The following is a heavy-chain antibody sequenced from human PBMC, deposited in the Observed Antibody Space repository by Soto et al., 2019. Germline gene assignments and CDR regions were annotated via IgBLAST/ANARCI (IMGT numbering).Heavy chain of an antibody. J-gene: IGHJ4*02. CDR2: IIPILGIA. D-gene: IGHD3-16*02. Sequence: SVKVSCKASGGTFGSYTISWVRQAPGQGLEWMGRIIPILGIANYAQKFQGRVTITADKSTSTAYMELSSLRSEDTAVYYCARSPSYDYVWGSYRHDLDYWGQGTLVTVSS. CDR3: ARSPSYDYVWGSYRHDLDY. V-gene: IGHV1-69*02. CDR1: GGTFGSYT.